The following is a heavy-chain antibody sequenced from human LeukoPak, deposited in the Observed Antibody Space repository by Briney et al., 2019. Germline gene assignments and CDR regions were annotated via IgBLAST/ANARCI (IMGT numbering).Heavy chain of an antibody. CDR1: GFSFTNVW. D-gene: IGHD3-16*01. CDR2: IKNKDEGEKR. Sequence: GGSLRLSCAVSGFSFTNVWMNWVRQAPGKGLEWVGRIKNKDEGEKRVYAAPVKGRFTISRDDAKATLYLEMKSLKMEDTATYYCTTGIDYGGGYWGQGTPVSDSS. CDR3: TTGIDYGGGY. J-gene: IGHJ4*02. V-gene: IGHV3-15*07.